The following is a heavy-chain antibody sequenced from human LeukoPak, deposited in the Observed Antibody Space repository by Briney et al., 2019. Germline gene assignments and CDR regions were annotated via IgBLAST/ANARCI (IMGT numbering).Heavy chain of an antibody. V-gene: IGHV1-69*13. Sequence: GASVKVSCKASGYTFTSYGISWVRQAPGQGLEWMGGIIPIFGTANYAQKFQGRVTITADESTSTAYMELSSLRSEDTAVYYCACNLGYCSGGSCYIFDYWGQGTLVTVSS. CDR2: IIPIFGTA. CDR3: ACNLGYCSGGSCYIFDY. CDR1: GYTFTSYG. J-gene: IGHJ4*02. D-gene: IGHD2-15*01.